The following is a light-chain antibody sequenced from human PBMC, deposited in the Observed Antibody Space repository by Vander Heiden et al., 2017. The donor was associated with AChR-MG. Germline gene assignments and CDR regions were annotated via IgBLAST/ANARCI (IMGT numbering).Light chain of an antibody. CDR2: KDR. Sequence: SYELTQPPSVSVSPGQTARITCSGDALPKQYAYWYQQKPGQAPLLVIFKDRGRPSGIPERFSGSSSGTTVTLTISGGQAEGEADYYCQSADNSCTPHVVFGGGTKLTVL. J-gene: IGLJ2*01. CDR1: ALPKQY. V-gene: IGLV3-25*03. CDR3: QSADNSCTPHVV.